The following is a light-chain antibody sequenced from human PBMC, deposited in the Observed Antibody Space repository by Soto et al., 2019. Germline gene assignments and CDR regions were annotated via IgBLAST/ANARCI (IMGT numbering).Light chain of an antibody. CDR1: QSVGTY. CDR2: DVS. Sequence: PGERATLSCRASQSVGTYLAWYQQKPGQSPRLLMFDVSNRATGIPARFSGSGSGTDFTLTISRLEPEDFAVYYCQQYGTSLFSFGPGTKVDIK. J-gene: IGKJ3*01. V-gene: IGKV3-20*01. CDR3: QQYGTSLFS.